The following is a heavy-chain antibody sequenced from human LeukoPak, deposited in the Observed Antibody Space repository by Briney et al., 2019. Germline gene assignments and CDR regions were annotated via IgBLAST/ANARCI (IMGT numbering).Heavy chain of an antibody. CDR3: ARYYSGYDLGNFDY. D-gene: IGHD5-12*01. J-gene: IGHJ4*02. CDR1: GYTFTGYY. CDR2: INPNSGGT. Sequence: ASVKVSCKASGYTFTGYYMHWVRQAPGQGLEWMGWINPNSGGTNYAQKFQGRVTISVDTSKNQFSLKLSSVTAADTAVYYCARYYSGYDLGNFDYWGQGTLVTVSS. V-gene: IGHV1-2*02.